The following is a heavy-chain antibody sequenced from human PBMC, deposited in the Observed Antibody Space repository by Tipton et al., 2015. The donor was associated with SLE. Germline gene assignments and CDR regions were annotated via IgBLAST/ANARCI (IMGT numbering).Heavy chain of an antibody. CDR1: GGSISSSSYY. V-gene: IGHV4-39*07. Sequence: TLSLTCTVSGGSISSSSYYWGWIRQPPGKGLEWIGRIYYSGNTYYNESLQSRVTISIDTSKNHFSLKLYSVTAADTAVYYCAREDSSSWFYTRFDPWGQGTLVTVSS. D-gene: IGHD2-2*02. J-gene: IGHJ5*02. CDR3: AREDSSSWFYTRFDP. CDR2: IYYSGNT.